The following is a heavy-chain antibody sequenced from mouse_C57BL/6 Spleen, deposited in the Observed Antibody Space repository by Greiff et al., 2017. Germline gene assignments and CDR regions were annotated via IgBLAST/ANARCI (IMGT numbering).Heavy chain of an antibody. CDR3: ARGDNLYAMDY. D-gene: IGHD1-3*01. J-gene: IGHJ4*01. Sequence: QVQLQQSGAELARPGASVKLSCKASGYTFTSYGISWVKQRTGQGLEWIGEIYPRSGNTYYNEKFKGKATLTADKSSSTAYMELRSLTSEDSAVYFCARGDNLYAMDYWGQGTSVTVSS. V-gene: IGHV1-81*01. CDR2: IYPRSGNT. CDR1: GYTFTSYG.